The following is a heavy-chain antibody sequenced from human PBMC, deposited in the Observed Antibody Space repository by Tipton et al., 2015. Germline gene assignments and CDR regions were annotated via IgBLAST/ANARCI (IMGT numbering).Heavy chain of an antibody. Sequence: QSGPEVKKPGASVKVSCKASGYTFISYGISWVRQAPGQGLEWMGWITPYNGKTNYAQNLQGRVTMTTDTFTSTAYMELRSLRSDDTAVYYCATRSCSSTTCSPYYYGMGVWGQGTTVSVSS. CDR3: ATRSCSSTTCSPYYYGMGV. J-gene: IGHJ6*02. CDR2: ITPYNGKT. V-gene: IGHV1-18*01. D-gene: IGHD2-2*01. CDR1: GYTFISYG.